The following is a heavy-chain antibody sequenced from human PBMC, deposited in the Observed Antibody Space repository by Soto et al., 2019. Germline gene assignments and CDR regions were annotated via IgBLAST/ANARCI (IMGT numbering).Heavy chain of an antibody. Sequence: GASVKVSCKASGYTFTSYAMHWVRQAPGQRLEWMGWINAGNGNTKYSQKFQGRVTITRDTSASTAYMELSSLRSEDTAVYYCATEYYDFWSGYVYYYYMDVWGKGTTVTVSS. D-gene: IGHD3-3*01. J-gene: IGHJ6*03. CDR1: GYTFTSYA. V-gene: IGHV1-3*01. CDR2: INAGNGNT. CDR3: ATEYYDFWSGYVYYYYMDV.